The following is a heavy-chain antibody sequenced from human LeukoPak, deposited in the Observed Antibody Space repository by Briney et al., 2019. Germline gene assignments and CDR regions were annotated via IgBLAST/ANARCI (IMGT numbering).Heavy chain of an antibody. Sequence: PGGSLRLSCAASGFTFSSYSMNWVRQAPGKGLEWVSYISSSSSTIYYADSVKGRFTISRDNAKNSLYLQMNSLRAEDTAVYYCASLLLQSTNGGQGPLATVSS. V-gene: IGHV3-48*04. CDR1: GFTFSSYS. CDR3: ASLLLQSTN. CDR2: ISSSSSTI. J-gene: IGHJ4*02. D-gene: IGHD5-24*01.